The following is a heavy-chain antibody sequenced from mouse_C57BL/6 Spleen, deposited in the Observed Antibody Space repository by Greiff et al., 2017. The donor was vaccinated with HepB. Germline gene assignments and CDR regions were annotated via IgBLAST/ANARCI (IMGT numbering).Heavy chain of an antibody. CDR3: ARSHYGSSYGWYFDV. D-gene: IGHD1-1*01. Sequence: VQLQQPGAELVRPGSSVKLSCKASGYTFTSYWMHWVKQRPIQGLEWIGNIDPSDSETHYNQKFKDKATLTVDKSSSTAYMQLSSLTSEDSAVYYCARSHYGSSYGWYFDVWGTGTTVTVSS. CDR1: GYTFTSYW. V-gene: IGHV1-52*01. CDR2: IDPSDSET. J-gene: IGHJ1*03.